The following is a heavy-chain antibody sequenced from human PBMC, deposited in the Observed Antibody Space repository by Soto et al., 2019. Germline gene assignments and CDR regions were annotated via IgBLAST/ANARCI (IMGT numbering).Heavy chain of an antibody. CDR3: AKEGPFQVTKFCGYFDY. CDR2: ISYDGSNK. V-gene: IGHV3-30*18. J-gene: IGHJ4*02. D-gene: IGHD4-17*01. CDR1: GFTFSSYG. Sequence: QVQLVESGGGVVQPGRSLRLSCAASGFTFSSYGMHWVRQAPGKGLEWVAVISYDGSNKYYADSVKGRFTISRDNSKNTLYLQMNSLRAEDTAVYYCAKEGPFQVTKFCGYFDYWGQGTLVTVSS.